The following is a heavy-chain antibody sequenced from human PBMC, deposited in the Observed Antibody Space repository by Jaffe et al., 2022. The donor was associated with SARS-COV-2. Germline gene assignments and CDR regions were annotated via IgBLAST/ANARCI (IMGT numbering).Heavy chain of an antibody. CDR2: ISAYNGNT. V-gene: IGHV1-18*01. J-gene: IGHJ4*02. D-gene: IGHD3-16*02. CDR1: GYTFTSYG. CDR3: ARFRIGGLRLGELSLPIDY. Sequence: QVQLVQSGAEVKKPGASVKVSCKASGYTFTSYGISWVRQAPGQGLEWMGWISAYNGNTNYAQKLQGRVTMTTDTSTSTAYMELRSLRSDDTAVYYCARFRIGGLRLGELSLPIDYWGQGTLVTVSS.